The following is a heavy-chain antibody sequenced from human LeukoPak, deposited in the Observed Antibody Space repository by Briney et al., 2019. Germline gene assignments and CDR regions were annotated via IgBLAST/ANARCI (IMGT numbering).Heavy chain of an antibody. CDR1: GVTFNNYG. CDR3: AKVETASGYYSAMDV. V-gene: IGHV3-30*18. J-gene: IGHJ6*04. Sequence: GGSLRLSCAASGVTFNNYGMHWVRQAPGKGLEWVGVRSYDGSNKYYVDSLKVRFTISRDNSKNTVYLQINSLRVEDTAVYYCAKVETASGYYSAMDVWGKGTTVTVSS. CDR2: RSYDGSNK. D-gene: IGHD5-24*01.